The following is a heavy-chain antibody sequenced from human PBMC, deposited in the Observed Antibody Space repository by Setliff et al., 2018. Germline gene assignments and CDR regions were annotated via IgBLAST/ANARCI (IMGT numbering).Heavy chain of an antibody. CDR2: IYTSGST. CDR1: GGSISRGSYD. D-gene: IGHD5-18*01. J-gene: IGHJ4*02. CDR3: ARGGYSYGLGGFPLDY. V-gene: IGHV4-61*02. Sequence: SETLSLTCTVSGGSISRGSYDWSWIRQPAGKGLEWIGRIYTSGSTNYNPTLKSRVTIAVDTSKNQFSLKLSSVTAADTAVYYCARGGYSYGLGGFPLDYWGQGTLVTVSP.